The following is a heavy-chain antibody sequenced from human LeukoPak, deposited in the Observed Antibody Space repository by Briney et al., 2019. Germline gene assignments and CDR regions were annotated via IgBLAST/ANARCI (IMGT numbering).Heavy chain of an antibody. CDR2: IYAGGST. CDR1: GFIVSDNF. V-gene: IGHV3-53*01. CDR3: VRSLDY. Sequence: GGSLRLSCAASGFIVSDNFMSWVRQAPGKGLEWVSVIYAGGSTYYADSVKGRFTISRDNSKNTVYLQMNRLRVEDTALYYCVRSLDYWGQGTLVTVSS. J-gene: IGHJ4*02.